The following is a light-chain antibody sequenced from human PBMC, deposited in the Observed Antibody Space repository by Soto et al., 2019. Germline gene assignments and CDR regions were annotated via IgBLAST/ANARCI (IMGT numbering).Light chain of an antibody. V-gene: IGLV2-14*01. CDR2: EVT. Sequence: QSLLTQPASVSGAPGQSITISCTRTGTDVGGYDYVSWYQHHPGKAPKVMIYEVTNRPSGVSTRFSGSKSGNTASLTISGLLAEDEADYYCSSYTSSSTYVFGTGTKVTVL. J-gene: IGLJ1*01. CDR3: SSYTSSSTYV. CDR1: GTDVGGYDY.